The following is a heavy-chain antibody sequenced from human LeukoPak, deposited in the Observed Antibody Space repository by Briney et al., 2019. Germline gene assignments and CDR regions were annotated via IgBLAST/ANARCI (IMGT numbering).Heavy chain of an antibody. CDR1: GFTFSSYA. Sequence: GGSLRLSCAASGFTFSSYAMVWVRQAPGKGLEWVSSITYSGTFYADAVMGRFTISRDNSKNTLYLQMNSLRVEDTAIYYCAKGNGLDYWDQGTLVTVSS. CDR3: AKGNGLDY. J-gene: IGHJ4*02. D-gene: IGHD2-8*01. V-gene: IGHV3-23*01. CDR2: ITYSGT.